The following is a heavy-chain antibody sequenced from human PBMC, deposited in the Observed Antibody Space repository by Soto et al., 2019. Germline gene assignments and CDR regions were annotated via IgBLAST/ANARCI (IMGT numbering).Heavy chain of an antibody. CDR3: ARVGYSSSSPARYFDY. CDR2: ISSSSSYI. D-gene: IGHD6-6*01. Sequence: GGSLRLSCAASGFTFSSYSMNWVRQAPGKGLEWVSSISSSSSYIYYADSVKGRFTISRDNAKNSLYLQMNSLRAEDTAVYYCARVGYSSSSPARYFDYWGQGTLVTVSS. V-gene: IGHV3-21*01. J-gene: IGHJ4*02. CDR1: GFTFSSYS.